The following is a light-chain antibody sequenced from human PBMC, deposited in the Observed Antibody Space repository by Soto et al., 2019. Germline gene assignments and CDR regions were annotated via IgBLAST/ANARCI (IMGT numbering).Light chain of an antibody. Sequence: QSALIQPRSVSGSPGQSVTISCTGTSSDVGGYNYVSWYQHNPGKAPKLMIFDVTARPSGVPDRFSGSKSASTASLTISGLQAEDEADYYCCSYAGTYTPLFGGGTKVTVL. CDR1: SSDVGGYNY. V-gene: IGLV2-11*01. CDR2: DVT. J-gene: IGLJ2*01. CDR3: CSYAGTYTPL.